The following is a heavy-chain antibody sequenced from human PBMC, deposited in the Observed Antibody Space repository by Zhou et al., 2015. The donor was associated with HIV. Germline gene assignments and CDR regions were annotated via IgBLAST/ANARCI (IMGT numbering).Heavy chain of an antibody. V-gene: IGHV1-46*01. J-gene: IGHJ1*01. CDR2: INPSGGST. CDR1: GYTFTSYY. D-gene: IGHD6-19*01. Sequence: QVQLVQSGAEVKKPGASVKVSCKASGYTFTSYYMHWVRQAPGQGLEWMGIINPSGGSTSYAQKFQGRVTMTRDTSTSTVYMELSSLRSEDTAVYYCAREVAVAGTGEYFQHWGQGTLVTVSS. CDR3: AREVAVAGTGEYFQH.